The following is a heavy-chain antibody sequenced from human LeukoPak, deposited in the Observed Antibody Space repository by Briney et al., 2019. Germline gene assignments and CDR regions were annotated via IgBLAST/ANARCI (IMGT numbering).Heavy chain of an antibody. J-gene: IGHJ4*02. Sequence: PGGSLRLSCAASGFTFSSYVMHWVRQAPGKGLEWVAIISYDGSNEYYADSVKGRFTISRDNSKNTLYLQMNSLRAEDTAVYYCARDSGPEYSSSWYGYWGQGTLVTVSS. CDR3: ARDSGPEYSSSWYGY. CDR2: ISYDGSNE. D-gene: IGHD6-13*01. CDR1: GFTFSSYV. V-gene: IGHV3-30*04.